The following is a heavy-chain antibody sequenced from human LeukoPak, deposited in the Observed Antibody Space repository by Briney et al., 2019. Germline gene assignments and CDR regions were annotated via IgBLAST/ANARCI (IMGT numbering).Heavy chain of an antibody. J-gene: IGHJ3*02. CDR3: ARDYDYGGNPDAFDI. D-gene: IGHD4-23*01. CDR2: ISSSSSYI. V-gene: IGHV3-21*01. Sequence: GGSLRLSCAASGFTFSSYSMNWVRQAPGKGLEWVSSISSSSSYIYYADSVKGRFTISRDNAKNSLCLQMNSLRAEDTAVYYCARDYDYGGNPDAFDIWGQGTMVTVSS. CDR1: GFTFSSYS.